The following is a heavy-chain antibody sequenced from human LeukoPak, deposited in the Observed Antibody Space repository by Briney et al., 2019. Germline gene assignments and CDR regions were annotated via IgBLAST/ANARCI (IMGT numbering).Heavy chain of an antibody. D-gene: IGHD2-15*01. CDR3: ARAAALIRDAFDI. V-gene: IGHV3-74*01. Sequence: GGSLRLSCAASGFTFRTYWMHWVRHAPGKGLLWFSRVNGDGSSTNYADSVKGRFTISRDNAKNSLYLQMNSLRAEDTAVYYCARAAALIRDAFDIWGQGTMVTVSS. CDR2: VNGDGSST. CDR1: GFTFRTYW. J-gene: IGHJ3*02.